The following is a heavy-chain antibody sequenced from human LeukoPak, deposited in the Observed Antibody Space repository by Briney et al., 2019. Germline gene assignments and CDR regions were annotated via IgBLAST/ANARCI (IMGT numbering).Heavy chain of an antibody. V-gene: IGHV3-21*01. Sequence: GGSLRLSCAASGFTFSSYSMNWVRQAPGKGLEWVLSISSSSSYIYYADSVKGRFTISRDNAKNSLYLQMNSLRAEDTAVYYCARALGGGSFEFDYWGQGTLVTVSS. CDR2: ISSSSSYI. D-gene: IGHD2-15*01. CDR3: ARALGGGSFEFDY. J-gene: IGHJ4*02. CDR1: GFTFSSYS.